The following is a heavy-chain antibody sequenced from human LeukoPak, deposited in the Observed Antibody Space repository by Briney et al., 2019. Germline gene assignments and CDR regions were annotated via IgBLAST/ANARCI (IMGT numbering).Heavy chain of an antibody. CDR3: AKERRGYCSGGSCYPYYFDY. CDR2: IIPIFGTA. CDR1: GGTFSSYV. J-gene: IGHJ4*02. D-gene: IGHD2-15*01. Sequence: ASVKVSCKASGGTFSSYVISWVRQAPGQGLEWMGGIIPIFGTANYAQRFQGRVTITADESTSTAYMELSSLTPEDTAVYYCAKERRGYCSGGSCYPYYFDYWGQGTLVTVSS. V-gene: IGHV1-69*13.